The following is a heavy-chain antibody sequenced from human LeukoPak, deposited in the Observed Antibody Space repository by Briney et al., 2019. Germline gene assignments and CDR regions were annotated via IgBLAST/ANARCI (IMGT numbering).Heavy chain of an antibody. D-gene: IGHD5-12*01. CDR2: IYYSGST. CDR1: GGSISSSSYY. V-gene: IGHV4-39*07. Sequence: KPSETLSLTCTVSGGSISSSSYYWGWIRQPPGKGLEWIGSIYYSGSTYYNPSLKRRVTISVDTSKNQFSLKLNSVTAADTAVYYCARNALGGSGYEPNWGQGTLVTVSS. CDR3: ARNALGGSGYEPN. J-gene: IGHJ4*02.